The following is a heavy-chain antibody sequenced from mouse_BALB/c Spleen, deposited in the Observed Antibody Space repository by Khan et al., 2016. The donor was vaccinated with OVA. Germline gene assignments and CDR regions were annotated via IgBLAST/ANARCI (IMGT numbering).Heavy chain of an antibody. D-gene: IGHD2-14*01. V-gene: IGHV2-2*01. J-gene: IGHJ3*01. CDR2: IRSGGTT. CDR1: GFSLNTYG. CDR3: ARNSYMYDFTY. Sequence: QVQLKQSGPGLVQPSQSLSITCTVSGFSLNTYGIHWIRQSQGKGLEWLGVIRSGGTTDYNGPFISSLTTTKDNPKSQVFFKMNSLQADDTAIYYCARNSYMYDFTYWGQGTLVTVSA.